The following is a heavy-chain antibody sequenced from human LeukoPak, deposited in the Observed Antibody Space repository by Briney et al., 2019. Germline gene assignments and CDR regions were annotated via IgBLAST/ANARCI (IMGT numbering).Heavy chain of an antibody. CDR2: ISGSGGGT. CDR1: GFTFSSYA. V-gene: IGHV3-23*01. J-gene: IGHJ4*02. Sequence: GGSLRLSCAASGFTFSSYAMSWVRQAPEKGLEWVSNISGSGGGTYSADSVKGRFTISRDDSKNTLYLQMNSLRAEDTAVYYCVKDLGRYRNNCFDYWGQGTLVTVSS. D-gene: IGHD1-26*01. CDR3: VKDLGRYRNNCFDY.